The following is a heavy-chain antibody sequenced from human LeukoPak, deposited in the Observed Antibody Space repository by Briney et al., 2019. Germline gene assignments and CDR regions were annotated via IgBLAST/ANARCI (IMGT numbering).Heavy chain of an antibody. J-gene: IGHJ4*02. Sequence: GGSLRLSCAASGFTFSSYAMSWVRQAPGKWLEWVSTISGSGGSTYYADSVKGRFTISRDNSKNTLYLQMNSLRAEDTAIYYCAKDPASFDYDSTGYQYLGPEYWGQGTLVTVSS. CDR1: GFTFSSYA. D-gene: IGHD3-22*01. V-gene: IGHV3-23*01. CDR3: AKDPASFDYDSTGYQYLGPEY. CDR2: ISGSGGST.